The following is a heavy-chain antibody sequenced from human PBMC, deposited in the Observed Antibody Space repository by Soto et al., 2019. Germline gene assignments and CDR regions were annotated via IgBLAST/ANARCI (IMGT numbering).Heavy chain of an antibody. J-gene: IGHJ6*02. CDR3: ASDYGSGSYYTQDYYYGMDV. V-gene: IGHV1-18*01. D-gene: IGHD3-10*01. CDR1: GYTFTSYG. Sequence: ASVKVPCKASGYTFTSYGISWVRQAPGQGLEWMGWISAYNGNTNYAQKLQGRVTMTTDTSTSTAYMELRSLRSDDTAVYYCASDYGSGSYYTQDYYYGMDVWGQGTTVTVSS. CDR2: ISAYNGNT.